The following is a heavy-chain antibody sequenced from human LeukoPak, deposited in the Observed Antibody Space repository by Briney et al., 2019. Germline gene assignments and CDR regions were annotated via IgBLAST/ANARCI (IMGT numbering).Heavy chain of an antibody. V-gene: IGHV3-23*01. CDR2: ISGSGGST. J-gene: IGHJ4*02. CDR1: GFTFSSYA. Sequence: GGSLRLSCAASGFTFSSYAMSWVRQAPGKGLEWVSAISGSGGSTYYADSVKGRFTISRDNSKNTLYLQMNSLRAEDTAVYYCAKGGYDFWSGYNTYFDYWGQGTLVTVSS. D-gene: IGHD3-3*01. CDR3: AKGGYDFWSGYNTYFDY.